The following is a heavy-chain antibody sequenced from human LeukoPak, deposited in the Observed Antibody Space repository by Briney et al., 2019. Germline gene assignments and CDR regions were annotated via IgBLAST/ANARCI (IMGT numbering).Heavy chain of an antibody. CDR2: ISSSSSYI. CDR1: GFTFSSYS. V-gene: IGHV3-21*04. J-gene: IGHJ3*02. CDR3: AKDIDDGELPDAFDI. Sequence: GGSLRLSCAASGFTFSSYSMNWVRQAPGKGLEWVSSISSSSSYISYADSVKGRFTISRDNAKNSLYLQMNSLRAEDAALYYCAKDIDDGELPDAFDIWGQGTMVTVSS. D-gene: IGHD1-26*01.